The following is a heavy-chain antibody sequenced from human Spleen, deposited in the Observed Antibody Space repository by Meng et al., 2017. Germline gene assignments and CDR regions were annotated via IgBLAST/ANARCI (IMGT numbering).Heavy chain of an antibody. CDR1: EFSFSRYV. J-gene: IGHJ4*02. CDR3: TRQTESTHDY. V-gene: IGHV3-73*01. Sequence: GESLKISCAASEFSFSRYVMSWVRQAPGKGLEWVGHIRSNADNYATAYTTSVKGRFTISRDDSKNTAYLQMNSLKTEDTALYYCTRQTESTHDYWGQGTLVTVSS. CDR2: IRSNADNYAT.